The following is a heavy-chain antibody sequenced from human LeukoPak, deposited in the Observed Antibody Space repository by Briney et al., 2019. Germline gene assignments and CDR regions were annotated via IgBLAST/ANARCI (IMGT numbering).Heavy chain of an antibody. CDR3: ARDSVSLTGYWA. J-gene: IGHJ5*02. D-gene: IGHD3-9*01. CDR1: GYTFTSYY. V-gene: IGHV1-46*01. CDR2: INPSGGST. Sequence: ASVKVSCKASGYTFTSYYMHWVRQAPGQGLEWMGIINPSGGSTSYAQKFQGRVTMTRDMSTSTVYMELSSLRSEDTAVYYCARDSVSLTGYWAWGQGTLVTVSS.